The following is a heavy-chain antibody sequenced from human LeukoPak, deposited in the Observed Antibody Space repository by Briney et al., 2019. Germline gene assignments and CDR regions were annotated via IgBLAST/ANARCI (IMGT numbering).Heavy chain of an antibody. CDR3: ARAIAAAARWFDP. J-gene: IGHJ5*02. D-gene: IGHD6-13*01. Sequence: PGGSLRLSCVASGFTFSSYEMNWVRQAPGKGLEWVSYISSSGSTIHYADSVKGRFTISRDNAKNSLSPQMNSLRAEDTAVYYCARAIAAAARWFDPWGQGTLVTVSS. CDR1: GFTFSSYE. V-gene: IGHV3-48*03. CDR2: ISSSGSTI.